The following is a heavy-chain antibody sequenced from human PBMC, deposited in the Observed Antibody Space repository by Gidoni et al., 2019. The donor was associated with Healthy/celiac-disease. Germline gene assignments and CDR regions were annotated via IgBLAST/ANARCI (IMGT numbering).Heavy chain of an antibody. J-gene: IGHJ4*02. V-gene: IGHV3-33*01. CDR1: GFTFSSYG. CDR3: ARDGRGGSVTSALLFDY. Sequence: QVQLVESGGGVVQPGRSLRLSCAASGFTFSSYGMHWVRQAPGQGLEWVAVIWYDGSNKYYADSVKGRFTISRDNSKNTLYLQMNSLRAEDTAVYYCARDGRGGSVTSALLFDYWGQGTLVTVSS. CDR2: IWYDGSNK. D-gene: IGHD3-10*01.